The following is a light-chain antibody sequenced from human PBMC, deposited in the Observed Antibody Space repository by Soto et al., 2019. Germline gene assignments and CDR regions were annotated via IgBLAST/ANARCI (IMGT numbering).Light chain of an antibody. CDR2: GVN. Sequence: QSVLTQPASVSGSPGQSITITCTGTSSDIYAYNYVSWYQQHPGKAPKVVISGVNIRPSGVSSRFSGSKSGNTASLTISGLQAEDEAEYFCGSYAGSDTFVLGTATKVTV. J-gene: IGLJ1*01. V-gene: IGLV2-14*01. CDR3: GSYAGSDTFV. CDR1: SSDIYAYNY.